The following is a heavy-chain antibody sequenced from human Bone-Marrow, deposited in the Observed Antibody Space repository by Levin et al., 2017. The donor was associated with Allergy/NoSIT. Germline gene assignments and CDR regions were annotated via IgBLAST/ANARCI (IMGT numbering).Heavy chain of an antibody. CDR1: GFTFSSYS. J-gene: IGHJ4*02. CDR3: ASDDYVDYSPFDY. CDR2: ITSSSSTI. D-gene: IGHD4-17*01. Sequence: GGSLRLSCAASGFTFSSYSMNWVRQAPGKGLEWVSYITSSSSTIYYADSVKGRFTISRDNAKNSLYLQMNSLRAEDTAVYYCASDDYVDYSPFDYWGPRTLVTVSS. V-gene: IGHV3-48*01.